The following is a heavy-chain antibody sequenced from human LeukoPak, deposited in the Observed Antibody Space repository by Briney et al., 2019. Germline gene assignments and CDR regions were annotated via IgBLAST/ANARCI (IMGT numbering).Heavy chain of an antibody. Sequence: PSETLSLTCTVSGGSISSYYWSWIRQPPGKGLEWIGSMYYSGSTNYKPSLKSRVTVSVDTSKNQFSLKLSSVTAADTAVYYCARHAYYYDRSGSYEAFDIWGQGTMVTVSS. V-gene: IGHV4-59*08. CDR1: GGSISSYY. CDR2: MYYSGST. D-gene: IGHD3-22*01. J-gene: IGHJ3*02. CDR3: ARHAYYYDRSGSYEAFDI.